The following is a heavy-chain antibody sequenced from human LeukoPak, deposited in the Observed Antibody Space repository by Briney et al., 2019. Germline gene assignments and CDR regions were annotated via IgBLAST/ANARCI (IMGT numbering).Heavy chain of an antibody. CDR1: GGSISGYY. Sequence: SETLSLTCKVSGGSISGYYWSWIRQPPGKGLEWIGYIYYRGSTNYNSSLKSRVTVSLDTSKSQFSLKLSSVTAADTAVYYCARLGGSSQSDYWGQGILVTVSS. D-gene: IGHD1-26*01. V-gene: IGHV4-59*01. CDR3: ARLGGSSQSDY. CDR2: IYYRGST. J-gene: IGHJ4*02.